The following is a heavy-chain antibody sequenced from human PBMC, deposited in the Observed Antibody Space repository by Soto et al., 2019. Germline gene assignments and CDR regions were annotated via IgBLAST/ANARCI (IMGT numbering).Heavy chain of an antibody. CDR1: GFTFKSYG. D-gene: IGHD1-26*01. CDR3: AQDGRSGSVTRPDH. CDR2: ISYDGSYQ. V-gene: IGHV3-30*18. J-gene: IGHJ4*02. Sequence: QAQLVESGGGEVQPGRSLRLSCAASGFTFKSYGMHWVRQAPGKGLEWVAVISYDGSYQCYSDSVKGRFTISRDNSKNTLTLQMNSLRVEDSAMYYCAQDGRSGSVTRPDHWGQGTLVTVSS.